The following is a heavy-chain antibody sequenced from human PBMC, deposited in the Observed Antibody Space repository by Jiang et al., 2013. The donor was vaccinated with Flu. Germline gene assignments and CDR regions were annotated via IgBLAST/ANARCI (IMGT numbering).Heavy chain of an antibody. Sequence: SCKGSGYRFINYWIGWVRQMPGKGLEWMGIFHPGDSDTRYSPSFQGQVTMSADKSNSTAYLQWRSLKASDTAMYYCARGTSGTTGYYYLGYWGQGTPGHRLL. V-gene: IGHV5-51*01. J-gene: IGHJ4*02. D-gene: IGHD3-9*01. CDR3: ARGTSGTTGYYYLGY. CDR2: FHPGDSDT. CDR1: GYRFINYW.